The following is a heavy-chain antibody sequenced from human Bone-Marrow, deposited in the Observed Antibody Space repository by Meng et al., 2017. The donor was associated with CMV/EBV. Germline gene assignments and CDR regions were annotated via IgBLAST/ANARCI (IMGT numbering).Heavy chain of an antibody. J-gene: IGHJ4*02. CDR3: VAYLVGIGGRGY. Sequence: GSLRLSCTVSGDFITSNYWTWIRQPPGKGLEWIGYIYYTGSTHYNPSLKSRITISLDMSKNQFSLKLTSVTTADTAVYFCVAYLVGIGGRGYWGQGTVVTVSS. D-gene: IGHD1-26*01. V-gene: IGHV4-59*01. CDR1: GDFITSNY. CDR2: IYYTGST.